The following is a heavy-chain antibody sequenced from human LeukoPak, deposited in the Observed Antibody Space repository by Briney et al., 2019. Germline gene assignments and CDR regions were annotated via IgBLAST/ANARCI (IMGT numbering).Heavy chain of an antibody. CDR2: IIPIFGTA. D-gene: IGHD7-27*01. Sequence: SSVKVSCKASGGTFSSYAISWVRQAPGQGLEWMGRIIPIFGTANYAQKFQGRVTITTDESTSTAYMELSSLRSEDTAVYYCARAVAGWGSVDYWGQGTLVTVSS. V-gene: IGHV1-69*05. J-gene: IGHJ4*02. CDR3: ARAVAGWGSVDY. CDR1: GGTFSSYA.